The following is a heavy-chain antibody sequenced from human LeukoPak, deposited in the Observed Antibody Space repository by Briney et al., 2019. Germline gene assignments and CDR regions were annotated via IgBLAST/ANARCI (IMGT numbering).Heavy chain of an antibody. J-gene: IGHJ3*02. CDR1: GGSFSGYY. Sequence: SETLSLTCAVYGGSFSGYYWSWIRQPPGKGLEWIGEINHSGSTYYNPSLKSRVTISVDTSKNQFSLKLSSVTAADTAVYYCARGTYTLTTDAFDIWGQGTMVTVSS. CDR2: INHSGST. V-gene: IGHV4-34*01. D-gene: IGHD2-2*02. CDR3: ARGTYTLTTDAFDI.